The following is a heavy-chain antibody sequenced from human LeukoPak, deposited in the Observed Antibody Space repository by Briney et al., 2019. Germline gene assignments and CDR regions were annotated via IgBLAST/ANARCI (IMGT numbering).Heavy chain of an antibody. Sequence: ASVKVSCKASGYTFTSYGISWVRQAPGQGLEWMGWISAYNGNTNYAQKLQGRVTMTTDTSTSTIYMELMSLRSDDTAVYYCARDYPSSSWQFDYWGQGTQVTVSS. CDR2: ISAYNGNT. CDR1: GYTFTSYG. J-gene: IGHJ4*02. CDR3: ARDYPSSSWQFDY. V-gene: IGHV1-18*01. D-gene: IGHD6-13*01.